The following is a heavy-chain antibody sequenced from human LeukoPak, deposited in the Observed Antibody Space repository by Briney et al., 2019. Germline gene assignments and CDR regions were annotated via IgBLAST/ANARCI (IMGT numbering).Heavy chain of an antibody. D-gene: IGHD3-22*01. Sequence: SETLSLTCAVYGGSFSGYYWSWIRQPPGKGLEWIGEINHSGSTNYNPSLKSRVTISVDTSKNQFSLKLSSVTAADTAVYYCARQFYYYDSSGYEYWGQRTLVTVSS. V-gene: IGHV4-34*01. J-gene: IGHJ4*02. CDR3: ARQFYYYDSSGYEY. CDR2: INHSGST. CDR1: GGSFSGYY.